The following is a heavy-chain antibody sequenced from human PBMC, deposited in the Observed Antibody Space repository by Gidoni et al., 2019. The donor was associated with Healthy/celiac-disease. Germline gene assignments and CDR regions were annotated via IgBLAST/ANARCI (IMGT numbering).Heavy chain of an antibody. CDR2: IIPILGTA. Sequence: SGAAVKKPGSSVTVSCKASGGTFSSYAISWVLQAPGQGLEWMGGIIPILGTANYAQKFQGRVTITADESTSTAYMELSSLRSEDTAVYYCARGEGSGSYQNYGMDVWGQGTTVTVSS. J-gene: IGHJ6*02. CDR3: ARGEGSGSYQNYGMDV. CDR1: GGTFSSYA. D-gene: IGHD3-10*01. V-gene: IGHV1-69*01.